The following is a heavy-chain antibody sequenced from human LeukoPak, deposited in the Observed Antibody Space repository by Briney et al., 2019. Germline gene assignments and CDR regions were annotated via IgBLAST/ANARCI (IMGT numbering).Heavy chain of an antibody. CDR2: IYYSGST. V-gene: IGHV4-59*01. J-gene: IGHJ4*02. Sequence: SETLSLTCTVSGGSISSYYWSWIRQPPGKGLEWIGYIYYSGSTYYNPSLKSRVTISIDTSKNQFSLRLSSVTAADTAVYYCARVRSWNDFDYWGQGTLVTFSS. CDR1: GGSISSYY. D-gene: IGHD1-1*01. CDR3: ARVRSWNDFDY.